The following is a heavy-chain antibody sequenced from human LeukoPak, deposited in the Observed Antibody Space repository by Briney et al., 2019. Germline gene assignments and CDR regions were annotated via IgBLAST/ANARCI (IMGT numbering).Heavy chain of an antibody. CDR1: GFTFSSYA. J-gene: IGHJ4*02. CDR2: ISSSSSYI. V-gene: IGHV3-21*01. CDR3: ASTNVYSSSRYGGHYFDY. D-gene: IGHD6-13*01. Sequence: PGGSLRLSCAASGFTFSSYAMSWVRQAPGKGLEWVSSISSSSSYIYYADSVKGRFTISRDNSKNTLYLQMNSLRAEDTAVYYCASTNVYSSSRYGGHYFDYWGQGTLVTVSS.